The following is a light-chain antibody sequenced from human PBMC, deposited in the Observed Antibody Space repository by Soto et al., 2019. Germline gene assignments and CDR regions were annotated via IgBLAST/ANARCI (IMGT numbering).Light chain of an antibody. J-gene: IGKJ1*01. Sequence: DIQMTQSPSTLSASVGDRVTITCRASQSISSWLAWYQQKPGKAPKLLIYDASSMESGVPSRFSGSGSGTEFTFTISSMQPDDIATYYCQQYNSYSRTFGQGTNVEIK. CDR3: QQYNSYSRT. CDR2: DAS. CDR1: QSISSW. V-gene: IGKV1-5*01.